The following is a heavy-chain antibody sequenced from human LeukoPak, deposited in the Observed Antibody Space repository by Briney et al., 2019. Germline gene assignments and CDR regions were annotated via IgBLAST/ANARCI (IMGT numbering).Heavy chain of an antibody. CDR1: GGSFSGYY. CDR2: IYYSGST. V-gene: IGHV4-31*11. CDR3: ARDPSGP. J-gene: IGHJ5*02. Sequence: PSETLSLTCAVYGGSFSGYYWSWIRQHPGKGLEWIGYIYYSGSTYYNPSLKSRVTISVDTSKNQFSLKLSSVTAADTAVYYCARDPSGPWGQGTLVTVSS.